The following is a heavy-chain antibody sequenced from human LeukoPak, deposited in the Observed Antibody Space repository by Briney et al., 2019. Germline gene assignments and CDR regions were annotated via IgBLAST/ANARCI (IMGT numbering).Heavy chain of an antibody. J-gene: IGHJ5*02. CDR1: GGSISSGSYY. V-gene: IGHV4-61*09. CDR3: ARSGTYYNNWFDP. Sequence: SETLSLTCTVSGGSISSGSYYWSWIRQPAGKGLEWIGHIYTNGNTNFNPSLKSRVTISGDTSKNQFSLNLNSVTAADTAVYYCARSGTYYNNWFDPWGQGTLVSVSS. D-gene: IGHD3-10*01. CDR2: IYTNGNT.